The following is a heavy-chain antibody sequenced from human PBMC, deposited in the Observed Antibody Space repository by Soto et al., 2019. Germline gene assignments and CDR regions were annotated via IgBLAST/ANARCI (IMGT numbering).Heavy chain of an antibody. J-gene: IGHJ5*02. V-gene: IGHV3-15*01. Sequence: GGSLRLSCVASGFTFSDAWMSWVRQAPGKGLDWVGRIKSKSDGGTTEYAAPVRGRFTISRDDSKNTLYLQMNSLKTEDTAVYYCTTDLWRIAVVVGSTGYFNPWGQGTPVTVSS. D-gene: IGHD2-15*01. CDR1: GFTFSDAW. CDR2: IKSKSDGGTT. CDR3: TTDLWRIAVVVGSTGYFNP.